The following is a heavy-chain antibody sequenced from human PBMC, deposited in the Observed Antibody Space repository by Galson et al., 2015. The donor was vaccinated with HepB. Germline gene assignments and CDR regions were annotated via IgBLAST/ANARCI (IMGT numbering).Heavy chain of an antibody. D-gene: IGHD2-15*01. CDR1: GFTFSNYW. Sequence: SLRLSCAASGFTFSNYWMSWVRQAPGEGLEWVANIKQDGSEKYYVDSMKGRFTVSRDNAKNSLYLQMNSLRAEDTAIYYCARVRGYCRGAACRLSHMDVWGRGTTFTVSS. V-gene: IGHV3-7*04. J-gene: IGHJ6*03. CDR3: ARVRGYCRGAACRLSHMDV. CDR2: IKQDGSEK.